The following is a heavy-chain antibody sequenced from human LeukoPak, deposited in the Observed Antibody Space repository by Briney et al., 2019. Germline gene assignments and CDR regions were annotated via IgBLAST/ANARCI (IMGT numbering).Heavy chain of an antibody. V-gene: IGHV3-23*01. J-gene: IGHJ4*02. CDR1: GFAFRDYA. Sequence: PGGSLILSCAASGFAFRDYAMSWVRQAPGRGLEWVSVISGSGATTHYTDSVKGRFTISRDNYKNTVSLQMNTLRAEDTALYYCATDYYDTTGDYTVDHWGQGTQVTVSS. CDR3: ATDYYDTTGDYTVDH. CDR2: ISGSGATT. D-gene: IGHD3/OR15-3a*01.